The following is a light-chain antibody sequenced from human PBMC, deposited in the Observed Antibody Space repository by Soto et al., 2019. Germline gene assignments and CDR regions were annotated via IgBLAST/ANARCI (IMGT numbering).Light chain of an antibody. J-gene: IGKJ1*01. CDR1: QSVSSN. CDR2: GAS. CDR3: QQYYNWQPR. V-gene: IGKV3-15*01. Sequence: EIVLTQSPGSLSLSPRERATLSCRASQSVSSNHLAWYQQKPGQAPRLLIYGASTRATGIPSRFSGSGSGTEFTLTITSLQSEDNALYYCQQYYNWQPRFGQGTKVEIK.